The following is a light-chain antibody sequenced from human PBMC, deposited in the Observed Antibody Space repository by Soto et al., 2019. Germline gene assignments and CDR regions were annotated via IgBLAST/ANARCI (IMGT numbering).Light chain of an antibody. CDR3: QQCYTSLRT. CDR2: STS. Sequence: DIQMTQSPSSLSASVGDRVTITCRASQNINHYLNWYQLKPEKAPKLLIYSTSNLRSGVPPRFSGNGSATEFTLTISTLQPEDSATYYCQQCYTSLRTFGQGSKLEIK. CDR1: QNINHY. V-gene: IGKV1-39*01. J-gene: IGKJ2*01.